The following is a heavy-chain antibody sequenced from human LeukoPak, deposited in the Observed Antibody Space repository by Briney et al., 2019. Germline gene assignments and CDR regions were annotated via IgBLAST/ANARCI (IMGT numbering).Heavy chain of an antibody. CDR3: ARDMYGSGSYYFDY. V-gene: IGHV1-3*01. Sequence: GASVKVSCKASGYTFTSYAMHWVRQAPGQRLEWMGWINAGNGNTKYSQKFQGRVTITRDTSASTAYMELSSLSSEDTAVYYCARDMYGSGSYYFDYWGQGTLVTVSS. CDR1: GYTFTSYA. D-gene: IGHD3-10*01. J-gene: IGHJ4*02. CDR2: INAGNGNT.